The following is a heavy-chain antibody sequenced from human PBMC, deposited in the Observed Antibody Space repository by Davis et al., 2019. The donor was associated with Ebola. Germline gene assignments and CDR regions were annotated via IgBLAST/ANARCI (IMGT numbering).Heavy chain of an antibody. J-gene: IGHJ4*02. D-gene: IGHD6-13*01. CDR1: GFTFTSAW. Sequence: GESLKISCTASGFTFTSAWMSWVRQAPGKGLEWVGRIKSKISGGTINYAAPVKGRFTISRNDSKNTLYLQMNSLKTEDTAVYYCTTGQYSSSRGYWGQGTLVTVSS. CDR2: IKSKISGGTI. V-gene: IGHV3-15*01. CDR3: TTGQYSSSRGY.